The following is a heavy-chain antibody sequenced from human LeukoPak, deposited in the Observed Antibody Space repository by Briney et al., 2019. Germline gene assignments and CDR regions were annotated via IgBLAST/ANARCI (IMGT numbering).Heavy chain of an antibody. CDR1: GFTFDDYA. CDR2: IIWNTGGV. Sequence: PGGSLRLSCAASGFTFDDYAMHWVRQAPGKGLEWVSGIIWNTGGVGYADSVKGRFTISRDNAKNSLYLQMNSLRVEDTAFYYCAKHGGSGWTAHYSYGLDVWGQGTTVTVSS. J-gene: IGHJ6*02. V-gene: IGHV3-9*01. CDR3: AKHGGSGWTAHYSYGLDV. D-gene: IGHD6-19*01.